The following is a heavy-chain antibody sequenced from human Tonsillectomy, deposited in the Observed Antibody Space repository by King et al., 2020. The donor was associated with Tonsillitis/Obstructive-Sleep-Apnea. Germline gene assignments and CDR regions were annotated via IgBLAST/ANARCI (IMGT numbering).Heavy chain of an antibody. CDR2: IYPGDSDT. CDR1: GYSFTSYW. D-gene: IGHD1-7*01. Sequence: QLVQSGAEVKKPGEFLRISCKVSGYSFTSYWIGWVRQMPGKGLEWMGIIYPGDSDTRYSPPFQDQVTISADKSISTAYLHGSSLKASDTAVYYCARQTRTTFLFHYWGQGTLVTVSS. V-gene: IGHV5-51*01. J-gene: IGHJ4*02. CDR3: ARQTRTTFLFHY.